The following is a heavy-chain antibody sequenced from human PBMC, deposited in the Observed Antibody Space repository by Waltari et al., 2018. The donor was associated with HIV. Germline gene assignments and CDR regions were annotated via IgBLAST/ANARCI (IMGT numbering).Heavy chain of an antibody. D-gene: IGHD2-2*01. CDR3: ALIVVVPAAKLNWFDP. J-gene: IGHJ5*02. CDR1: GGSISSSSYY. Sequence: QLQLQESGPGLVKPSETLSLTCTVSGGSISSSSYYWGWIRQPPGKGLAWFGSIYYSGNTYFNPSLKSRVTIAVDTSKNQFSLKLSSVTAADTAVYYCALIVVVPAAKLNWFDPWGQGTLVTVSS. CDR2: IYYSGNT. V-gene: IGHV4-39*01.